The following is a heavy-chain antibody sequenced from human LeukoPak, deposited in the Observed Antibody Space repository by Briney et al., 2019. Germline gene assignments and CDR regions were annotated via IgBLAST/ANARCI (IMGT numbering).Heavy chain of an antibody. D-gene: IGHD2-2*01. J-gene: IGHJ4*02. Sequence: ASVKVSCKASGGTFSSYAISWVRQAPGQGLEWMGRIIPILGIANYAQEFQGRVTITADKSTSTAYMELSNLRSEDTTVYYCARESTSTSCSDYWGQGTLVTVSS. CDR2: IIPILGIA. V-gene: IGHV1-69*04. CDR3: ARESTSTSCSDY. CDR1: GGTFSSYA.